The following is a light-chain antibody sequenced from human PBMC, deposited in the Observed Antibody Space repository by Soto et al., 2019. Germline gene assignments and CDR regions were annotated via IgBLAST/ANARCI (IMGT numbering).Light chain of an antibody. Sequence: QSALTQPRSVSDYPGQSGTISCTGTSTDVGGHNYVSWYQQHPGKAPKLLIYDVTKRPSGVPDRFSGSKSGNTASLTISGLQAEDEADYYCCSSAGTYTAVFGSGTKLTVL. V-gene: IGLV2-11*01. CDR3: CSSAGTYTAV. CDR2: DVT. J-gene: IGLJ1*01. CDR1: STDVGGHNY.